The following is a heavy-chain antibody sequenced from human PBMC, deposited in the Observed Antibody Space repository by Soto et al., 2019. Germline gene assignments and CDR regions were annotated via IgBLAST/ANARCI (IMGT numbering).Heavy chain of an antibody. J-gene: IGHJ6*02. D-gene: IGHD3-3*01. CDR2: IIPIFGTA. CDR1: GGTFSSYA. Sequence: SVKVSCKASGGTFSSYAISWVRQAPGQGLEWMGGIIPIFGTANYAQKFQGRVTITADESTSTAYMELSSLRSEDTAVYYCARRASLNGFLKVPYYYGMDVWGQGTTVTVSS. V-gene: IGHV1-69*13. CDR3: ARRASLNGFLKVPYYYGMDV.